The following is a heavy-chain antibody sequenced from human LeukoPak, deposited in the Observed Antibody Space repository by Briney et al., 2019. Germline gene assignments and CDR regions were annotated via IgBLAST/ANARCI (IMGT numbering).Heavy chain of an antibody. CDR1: GFPLSSYS. V-gene: IGHV3-48*01. Sequence: GGSLRPSCAASGFPLSSYSINWVRQAPGKGLEWVSYISSSGSAIYYVDSVKGRFTVSRDNAKNSLFLQMNSPRAEDTAVYYCVRVKGSCFDYWGQGALVTVSS. J-gene: IGHJ4*02. CDR2: ISSSGSAI. D-gene: IGHD2-15*01. CDR3: VRVKGSCFDY.